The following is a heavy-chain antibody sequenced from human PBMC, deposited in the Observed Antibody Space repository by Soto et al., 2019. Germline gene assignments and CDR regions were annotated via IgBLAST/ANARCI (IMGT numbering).Heavy chain of an antibody. J-gene: IGHJ6*02. V-gene: IGHV3-30-3*01. CDR3: ARGTTTSAFSAMDV. CDR2: ISYDGDNK. CDR1: GFTFSYHA. Sequence: QVQLVKSGGGVVQPGRSLRLSCAASGFTFSYHALNWVRQAPGKGLEWVAVISYDGDNKYIAESVKGRFTISRDNSKNTVSLQMNSLRAEDTAMYFCARGTTTSAFSAMDVWGQGTTVTVSS. D-gene: IGHD1-1*01.